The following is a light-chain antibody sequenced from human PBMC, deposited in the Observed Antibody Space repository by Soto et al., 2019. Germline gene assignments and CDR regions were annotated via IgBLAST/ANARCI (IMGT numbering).Light chain of an antibody. CDR1: QVISSY. Sequence: AIRMTQSPSSLSASTGDRVTITCRASQVISSYLSWYQQKPGKAPKLLIYAASTLQSGVPSRFSGSGSGTDFTLTISCLQSEDFATYYCQQYYSYPATFGGGTTVDIK. CDR2: AAS. J-gene: IGKJ4*01. CDR3: QQYYSYPAT. V-gene: IGKV1-8*01.